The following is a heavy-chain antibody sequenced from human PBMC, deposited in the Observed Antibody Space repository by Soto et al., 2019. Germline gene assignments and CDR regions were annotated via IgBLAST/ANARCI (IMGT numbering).Heavy chain of an antibody. D-gene: IGHD3-10*01. V-gene: IGHV3-33*01. J-gene: IGHJ4*02. Sequence: QAQLVDSGGGVVQPGRSLRLSCAASGFTFSSYGMHWVRQAPGKGLGWVAVIWYDGSKKYYADTVKGRFTISRDNSKNTLYLQMSSVRAEDTAVYYCARDAGVVTGVRGVPVYWGQGTLVTVSS. CDR1: GFTFSSYG. CDR3: ARDAGVVTGVRGVPVY. CDR2: IWYDGSKK.